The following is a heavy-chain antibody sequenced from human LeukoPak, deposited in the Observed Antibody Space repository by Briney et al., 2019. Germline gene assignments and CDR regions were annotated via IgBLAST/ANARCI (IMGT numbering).Heavy chain of an antibody. Sequence: QPGRSLRLSCAASGFTFSSYGMHWVRQAPGEGLEWVAYIRHDESKTFYADSVKGRFTISRDNSKNTLYLQMHSLRAEDTALYYCAKPVIPSAYQGTYYMDVWGKGTTVTVSS. CDR3: AKPVIPSAYQGTYYMDV. CDR1: GFTFSSYG. V-gene: IGHV3-30*02. J-gene: IGHJ6*03. D-gene: IGHD3-16*01. CDR2: IRHDESKT.